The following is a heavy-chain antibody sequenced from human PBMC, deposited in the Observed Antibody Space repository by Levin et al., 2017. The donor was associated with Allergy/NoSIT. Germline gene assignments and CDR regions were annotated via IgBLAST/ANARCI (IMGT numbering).Heavy chain of an antibody. CDR3: ARIRSITIFGVVILTHAFDI. Sequence: GESLKISCKGSGYSFTSYWIGWVRQMPGKGLEWMGIIYPGDSDTRYSPSFQGQVTISADKSISTAYLQWSSLKASDTAMYYCARIRSITIFGVVILTHAFDIWGQGTMVTVSS. CDR1: GYSFTSYW. J-gene: IGHJ3*02. V-gene: IGHV5-51*01. D-gene: IGHD3-3*01. CDR2: IYPGDSDT.